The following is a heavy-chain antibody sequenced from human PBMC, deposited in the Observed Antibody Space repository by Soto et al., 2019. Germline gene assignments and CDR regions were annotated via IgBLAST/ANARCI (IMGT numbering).Heavy chain of an antibody. D-gene: IGHD2-15*01. Sequence: EVQLVESGGGLVKPGGSLRLSCAASGFTFSNAWMSWVRQAPGKGLEWVGRIKSKTDGGTTDYAAPVKGRFTISRDDSQNAMYLQMNSQKSGVTALYYCSTDARIDCWGQGTLVTVSS. CDR2: IKSKTDGGTT. CDR3: STDARIDC. CDR1: GFTFSNAW. J-gene: IGHJ4*02. V-gene: IGHV3-15*01.